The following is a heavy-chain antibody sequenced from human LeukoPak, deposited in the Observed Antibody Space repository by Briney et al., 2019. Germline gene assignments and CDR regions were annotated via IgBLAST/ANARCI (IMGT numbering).Heavy chain of an antibody. CDR1: GFTFSSYA. CDR3: ANRIVGASDYFDY. D-gene: IGHD1-26*01. Sequence: GGSLRLSCAAPGFTFSSYAMNWVRQAPGKGLEWVSAISGSGGSTYYADSVKGRFTISRDNSKNTLYLQMNSLRAEDTAVYYCANRIVGASDYFDYWGQGTLVTVSS. V-gene: IGHV3-23*01. CDR2: ISGSGGST. J-gene: IGHJ4*02.